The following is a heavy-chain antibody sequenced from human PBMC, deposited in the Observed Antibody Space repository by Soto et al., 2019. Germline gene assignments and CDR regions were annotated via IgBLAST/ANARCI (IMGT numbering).Heavy chain of an antibody. V-gene: IGHV2-5*02. CDR1: GFSLSTTGVG. CDR3: ALVGDGTTSWTY. J-gene: IGHJ4*02. CDR2: VYWADDE. D-gene: IGHD1-1*01. Sequence: QITFKESGPTLVKPTQTLTLTCTFSGFSLSTTGVGVGWIRQPPGKALEWLALVYWADDERYSPSLKSRLTITKDTSKNQVVLTMTNMDPVDTATYYCALVGDGTTSWTYWGQGSLVTVSS.